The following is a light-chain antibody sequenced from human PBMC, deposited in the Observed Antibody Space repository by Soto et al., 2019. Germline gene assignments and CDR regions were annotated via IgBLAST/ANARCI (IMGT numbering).Light chain of an antibody. CDR2: GAS. Sequence: DIQMTQSPSSVSASVGDRVTITCRTSQGINNWLAWYQQKPGKAPKLLIYGASSLQSGVPSRFSGSGSGTDSTLTITSLQPEDFATYYCQQASRFPFTFGPGTKVDIK. CDR1: QGINNW. CDR3: QQASRFPFT. J-gene: IGKJ3*01. V-gene: IGKV1-12*02.